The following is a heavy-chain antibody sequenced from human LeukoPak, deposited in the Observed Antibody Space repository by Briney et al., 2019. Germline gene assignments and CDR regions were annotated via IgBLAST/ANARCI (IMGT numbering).Heavy chain of an antibody. J-gene: IGHJ4*02. CDR1: GFTFSSYG. CDR2: ICGSGGST. D-gene: IGHD4-17*01. Sequence: GGSLRLSCAASGFTFSSYGMSWVPQGPGKGREWVSDICGSGGSTYYADSVKGRFTISRDTFKNTLYMQMYSVRADDTALYYCSNEWGVDYGLRYWGQGALVTVSS. V-gene: IGHV3-23*01. CDR3: SNEWGVDYGLRY.